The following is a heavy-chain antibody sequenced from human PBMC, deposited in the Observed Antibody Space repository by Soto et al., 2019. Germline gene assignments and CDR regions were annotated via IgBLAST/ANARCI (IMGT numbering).Heavy chain of an antibody. Sequence: QVQLQESGPGLVKPSETLSLTCTVSGGSISSYYWSWIRQPPGKGLEWIGYIYYSGSTNYNPSLKSQVTIPVDTYKNHFSLKLSSVTAADTAVYYCARQVGGWAPWYFDYWGQGTLVTLSS. CDR1: GGSISSYY. CDR2: IYYSGST. CDR3: ARQVGGWAPWYFDY. J-gene: IGHJ4*02. V-gene: IGHV4-59*08. D-gene: IGHD6-19*01.